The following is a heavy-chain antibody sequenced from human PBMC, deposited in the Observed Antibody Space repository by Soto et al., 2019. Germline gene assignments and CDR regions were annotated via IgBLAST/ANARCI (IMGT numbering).Heavy chain of an antibody. Sequence: SVKVSCKASGGTFSSYAISWVRQAPGQGLEWMGGIIPIFGTANYAQKFQGRVTITADESTSTAYMELSSLRSEDTAVYYCARVRVVGGWDAFDIWGQGTMVTVSS. V-gene: IGHV1-69*13. J-gene: IGHJ3*02. CDR3: ARVRVVGGWDAFDI. CDR1: GGTFSSYA. CDR2: IIPIFGTA. D-gene: IGHD1-26*01.